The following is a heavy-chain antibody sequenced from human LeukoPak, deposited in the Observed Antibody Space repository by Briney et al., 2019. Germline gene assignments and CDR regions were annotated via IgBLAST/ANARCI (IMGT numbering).Heavy chain of an antibody. Sequence: SETLSLTCAVYGGSFSGYYWSWIRQPPGKGLEWIGEINHSGSTNYNPSLKSRVTISVDTSKNQFSLKLSSVTAADTAVYYCARHGDYDNDNYDLDYWGQGTLVTVSS. CDR1: GGSFSGYY. J-gene: IGHJ4*02. D-gene: IGHD3-22*01. CDR2: INHSGST. CDR3: ARHGDYDNDNYDLDY. V-gene: IGHV4-34*01.